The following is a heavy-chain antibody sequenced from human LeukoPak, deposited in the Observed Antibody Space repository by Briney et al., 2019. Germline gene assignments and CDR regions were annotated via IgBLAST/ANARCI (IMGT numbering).Heavy chain of an antibody. CDR2: ISSSGSTI. CDR3: ARWEGNGYYFDY. V-gene: IGHV3-48*03. CDR1: GFTFSSYE. Sequence: PGGSLRLSCAASGFTFSSYEMNWVRQALGKGLEWVSYISSSGSTIYYADSVKGRFTISRDNAKNSLYLQMNSLRADDTAVYYCARWEGNGYYFDYRGQGTLVTVSS. J-gene: IGHJ4*02. D-gene: IGHD3-22*01.